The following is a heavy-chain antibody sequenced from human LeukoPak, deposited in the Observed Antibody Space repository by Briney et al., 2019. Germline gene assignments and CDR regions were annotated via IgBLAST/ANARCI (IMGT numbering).Heavy chain of an antibody. V-gene: IGHV4-39*01. CDR3: ARRAVAGTGAFDI. J-gene: IGHJ3*02. Sequence: ETLSLTCTVSGGSISGSSYYWGWIRQPPGKGLEWIGSIYYSGSTYYNPSLKSRVTISVDTSKNQFSLKLSSVTAADTAVYYCARRAVAGTGAFDIWGQGTMVTVSS. CDR2: IYYSGST. D-gene: IGHD6-19*01. CDR1: GGSISGSSYY.